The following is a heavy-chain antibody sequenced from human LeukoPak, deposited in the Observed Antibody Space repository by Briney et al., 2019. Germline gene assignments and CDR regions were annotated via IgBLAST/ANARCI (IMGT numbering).Heavy chain of an antibody. CDR1: GFTFSRYA. D-gene: IGHD3-10*01. CDR3: ARGDLKWFGDFGVY. J-gene: IGHJ4*02. V-gene: IGHV3-64*01. CDR2: ISSNGGST. Sequence: GGSLRLSCAASGFTFSRYAMHWVRQAPGKGLEYVSAISSNGGSTYYANSVKGRFTISRDNSKNTLYLQMGSLRTEDMAVYYCARGDLKWFGDFGVYWGQGTLVTVSS.